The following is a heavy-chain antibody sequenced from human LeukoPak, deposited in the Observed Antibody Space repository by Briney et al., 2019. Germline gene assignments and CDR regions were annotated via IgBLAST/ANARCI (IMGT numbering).Heavy chain of an antibody. J-gene: IGHJ4*02. D-gene: IGHD6-19*01. V-gene: IGHV4-4*07. CDR2: IYTSGST. CDR1: GGSISSYY. CDR3: ARDQVAGTMYYFDY. Sequence: SETLSLTCTVSGGSISSYYWSWIRQPAGKGLEWIGRIYTSGSTNYNPSLKSRVTMSVDTPKNQFSLKLSSVTAADTAVYYCARDQVAGTMYYFDYWGQGTLVTVSS.